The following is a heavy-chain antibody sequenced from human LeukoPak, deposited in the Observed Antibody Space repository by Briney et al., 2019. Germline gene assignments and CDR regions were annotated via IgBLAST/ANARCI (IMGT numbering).Heavy chain of an antibody. CDR2: ISYDGSNT. V-gene: IGHV3-30-3*01. CDR3: ARDLAVNAFDI. Sequence: PGGSLRLSCAVSGFNFSTYAMHWVRQAPGRGLEWVAVISYDGSNTFYVDSMKGRFTISRDDAKNSLYLQMNSLRAEDTAVYYCARDLAVNAFDIWGQGTKVTVSS. J-gene: IGHJ3*02. CDR1: GFNFSTYA. D-gene: IGHD3-10*01.